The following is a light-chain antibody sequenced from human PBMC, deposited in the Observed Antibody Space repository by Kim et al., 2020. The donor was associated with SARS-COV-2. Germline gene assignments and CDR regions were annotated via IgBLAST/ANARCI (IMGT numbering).Light chain of an antibody. Sequence: QSALTQPASVSGSPGQSITISCTGTSSDVGGYNYVSWYQQHPGKAPKVMIYDVNNRLSGVSNRFSGSKSGNTASLTISGLQAEDEADYYCSSYASISTLIFGGGTQLTVL. CDR1: SSDVGGYNY. V-gene: IGLV2-14*03. CDR2: DVN. CDR3: SSYASISTLI. J-gene: IGLJ2*01.